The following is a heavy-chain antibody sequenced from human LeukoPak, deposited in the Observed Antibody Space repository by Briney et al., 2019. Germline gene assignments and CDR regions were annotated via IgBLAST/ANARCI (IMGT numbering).Heavy chain of an antibody. D-gene: IGHD6-6*01. V-gene: IGHV1-18*01. Sequence: ASVKVSCKPTGYTFTTYGISWVRQAPGQGLAWMGWISAYNGDTKYAQKFQGRVTMTTDTSTSTAYMELRSLRSDDTAVYYCARDSVAVRPGWFDPWGQGTLVTVSS. CDR2: ISAYNGDT. CDR1: GYTFTTYG. J-gene: IGHJ5*02. CDR3: ARDSVAVRPGWFDP.